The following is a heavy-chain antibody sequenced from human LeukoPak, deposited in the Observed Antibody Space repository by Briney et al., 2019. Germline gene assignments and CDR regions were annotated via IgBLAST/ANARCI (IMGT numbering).Heavy chain of an antibody. CDR3: ARADILPGYYSRVGHYFDY. D-gene: IGHD3-9*01. Sequence: PSETLSLTCTVSGGSISSYYWSWIRQPPGKGLEWIGYISYSGNTNYNPSLKSRVTISGDTSKNQFSLKLTSVTAADTAVYYCARADILPGYYSRVGHYFDYWGQGTVVTVSS. V-gene: IGHV4-59*01. J-gene: IGHJ4*02. CDR2: ISYSGNT. CDR1: GGSISSYY.